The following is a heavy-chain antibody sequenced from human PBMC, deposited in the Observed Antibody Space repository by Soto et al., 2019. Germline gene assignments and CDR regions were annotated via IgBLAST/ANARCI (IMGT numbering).Heavy chain of an antibody. CDR2: ITYGGNT. J-gene: IGHJ4*02. V-gene: IGHV4-39*01. CDR3: ARLDTAMVIFDY. CDR1: GGSVSSRSFY. Sequence: SETLSLTCSVSGGSVSSRSFYWGWIRQSPGKGLEWIGSITYGGNTYYNPSLESRLNMSVDTSKNQFSLKLSSVTAADTAVYYCARLDTAMVIFDYWGQGTLVTVSS. D-gene: IGHD5-18*01.